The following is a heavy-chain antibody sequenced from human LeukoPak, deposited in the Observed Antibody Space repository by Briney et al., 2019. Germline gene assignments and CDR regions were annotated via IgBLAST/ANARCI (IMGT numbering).Heavy chain of an antibody. CDR3: ARTSIAARTDY. V-gene: IGHV4-59*01. Sequence: SETLSLTCTVSGGSISSYYWSWIRQPPGKGLEWIGYIYYSGSTNYNPSLKSRVTISVDTSKNQFSMKLSSVTAADTAVYYCARTSIAARTDYWGQGTLVTVSS. CDR1: GGSISSYY. J-gene: IGHJ4*02. CDR2: IYYSGST. D-gene: IGHD6-6*01.